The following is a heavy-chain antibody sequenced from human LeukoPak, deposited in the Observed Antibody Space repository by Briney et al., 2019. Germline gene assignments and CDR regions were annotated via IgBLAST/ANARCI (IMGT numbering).Heavy chain of an antibody. V-gene: IGHV4-39*01. CDR1: GGSISSSSYY. D-gene: IGHD2-15*01. CDR2: IYYSGST. Sequence: SETLSLTCTVSGGSISSSSYYWGWIRQPPGKGLEWIGSIYYSGSTYYNPSLKSRVTISVDTSKNQFSLKLSSVTAADTAVYYCARRDKRYCSGGSCYHDAFDIWGQGTMVTVSS. CDR3: ARRDKRYCSGGSCYHDAFDI. J-gene: IGHJ3*02.